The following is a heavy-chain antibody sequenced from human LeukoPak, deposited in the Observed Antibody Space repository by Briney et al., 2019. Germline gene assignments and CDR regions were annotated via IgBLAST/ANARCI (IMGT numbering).Heavy chain of an antibody. CDR1: GFTFSSYA. D-gene: IGHD3-22*01. V-gene: IGHV3-23*01. Sequence: GGSLRLSCAASGFTFSSYAMSWVRQAPGGGLEWVSGMPGSGGDTFYADSVKGRFTISRDNSKNTLYLQMNSLRAEDTAVYYCAKMGLEYYYDSSGYRDYWGQGTLVTVSS. J-gene: IGHJ4*02. CDR2: MPGSGGDT. CDR3: AKMGLEYYYDSSGYRDY.